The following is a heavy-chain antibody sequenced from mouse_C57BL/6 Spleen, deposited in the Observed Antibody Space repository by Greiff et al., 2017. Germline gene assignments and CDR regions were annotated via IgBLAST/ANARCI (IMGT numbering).Heavy chain of an antibody. CDR1: GYTFTSYT. Sequence: VMLVESGAELARPGASVKMSCKASGYTFTSYTMHWVKQRPGQGLEWIGYINPSSGYTKYNQKFKDKATLTADKSSSTAYMQLSSLTSEDSAVYYCAIYYYGSSLYYFDYWGQGTTLTVSS. V-gene: IGHV1-4*01. D-gene: IGHD1-1*01. CDR3: AIYYYGSSLYYFDY. CDR2: INPSSGYT. J-gene: IGHJ2*01.